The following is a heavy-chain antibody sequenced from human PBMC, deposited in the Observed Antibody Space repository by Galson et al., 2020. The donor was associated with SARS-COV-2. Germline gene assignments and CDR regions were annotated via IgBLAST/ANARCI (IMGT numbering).Heavy chain of an antibody. CDR1: GGSFSGYY. Sequence: SETLSLTCAVYGGSFSGYYWTWIRQTPGKGLEWIGEINHSGSPNYNPSLKSRVTMSVDTSKNQFSLKLSSVTAADTGVYYCAKRNELVLLGQLLLSNYNYGRDAWGQGTLVTGSS. D-gene: IGHD3-10*02. J-gene: IGHJ5*02. CDR3: AKRNELVLLGQLLLSNYNYGRDA. V-gene: IGHV4-34*01. CDR2: INHSGSP.